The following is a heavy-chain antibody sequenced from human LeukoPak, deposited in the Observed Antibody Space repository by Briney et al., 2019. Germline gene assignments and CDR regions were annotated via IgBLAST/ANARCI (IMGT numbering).Heavy chain of an antibody. Sequence: KPSETLSLTCTVSGYVIGSGYYWGWIRQPPGKGLEWIATIYHSGNTYYNPSLKSRVTISVDSSKNQFSLKLTSVTATDTAVYYCARDRREMTGAFDIWGQGTMVSVSS. CDR3: ARDRREMTGAFDI. J-gene: IGHJ3*02. CDR1: GYVIGSGYY. CDR2: IYHSGNT. D-gene: IGHD3-9*01. V-gene: IGHV4-38-2*02.